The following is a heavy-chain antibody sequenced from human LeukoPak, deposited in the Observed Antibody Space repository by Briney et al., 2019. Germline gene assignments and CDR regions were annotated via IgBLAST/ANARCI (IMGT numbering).Heavy chain of an antibody. V-gene: IGHV1-18*01. Sequence: GASVKVSCKASGYTFTSYGISWVRQAPGQGLEWMGWISAYNGNTNYAQKLQGRVTMTTDSSTSTAYMELRSLRSDDTAVYYCARDRPEVVAAIPRFDPWGQGTLVTVSS. D-gene: IGHD2-15*01. CDR3: ARDRPEVVAAIPRFDP. CDR2: ISAYNGNT. CDR1: GYTFTSYG. J-gene: IGHJ5*02.